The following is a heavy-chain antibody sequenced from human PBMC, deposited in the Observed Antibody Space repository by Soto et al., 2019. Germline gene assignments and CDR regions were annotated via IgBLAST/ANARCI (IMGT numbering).Heavy chain of an antibody. CDR3: ARGLRVVAATDQLWFDP. CDR2: INHSGST. CDR1: GGSFSGYY. J-gene: IGHJ5*02. D-gene: IGHD2-15*01. V-gene: IGHV4-34*01. Sequence: PSETLSLTCAVYGGSFSGYYWSWIRQPPGKGLEWIGEINHSGSTNYNPSLKSRVTISVDTSKNQFSLKLSSVTAADTAVYYCARGLRVVAATDQLWFDPWGQGTLVTVSS.